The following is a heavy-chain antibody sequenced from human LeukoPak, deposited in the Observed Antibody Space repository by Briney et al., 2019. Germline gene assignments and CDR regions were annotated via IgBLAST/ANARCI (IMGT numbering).Heavy chain of an antibody. V-gene: IGHV3-30*03. CDR3: ARDAPTYYGSMDY. Sequence: PGGSLRLSCAASGFTFSSYGMHWVRQAPGKGLEWVAVISYDGSNKYYADSVKGRFTISRDNSKNTLYLQMNSLRAEDTAVYYCARDAPTYYGSMDYWGQGTLVTVSS. J-gene: IGHJ4*02. CDR2: ISYDGSNK. D-gene: IGHD3-10*01. CDR1: GFTFSSYG.